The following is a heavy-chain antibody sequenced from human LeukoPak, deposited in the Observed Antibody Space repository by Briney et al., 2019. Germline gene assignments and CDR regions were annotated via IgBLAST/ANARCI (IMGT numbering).Heavy chain of an antibody. CDR2: IDHRGTA. Sequence: SETLSLTCAVCGASYNAYYWSWIRQPPGKGLEWIGDIDHRGTATYNPSLKSRLTISADASKNQFSLKLNSVTDADTTVYYCAVGITILGVAASFDSWGQGNLVIVSS. CDR3: AVGITILGVAASFDS. CDR1: GASYNAYY. D-gene: IGHD3-3*01. V-gene: IGHV4-34*01. J-gene: IGHJ4*02.